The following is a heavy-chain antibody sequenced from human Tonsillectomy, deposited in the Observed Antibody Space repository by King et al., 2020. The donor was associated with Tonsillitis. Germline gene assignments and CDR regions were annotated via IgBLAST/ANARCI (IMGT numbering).Heavy chain of an antibody. CDR2: IYPGDSET. Sequence: EVQLVQSGAEVKKPGASLKISCKGSGNSFTSYWIGWVRQMPGKGLEWMGSIYPGDSETRYSPSFQGQVAISADKSMSTAYLQWNSLKASDTAMYYCAGAPYYYDSSGYLNWGQGTLVTVSS. J-gene: IGHJ4*02. CDR1: GNSFTSYW. D-gene: IGHD3-22*01. V-gene: IGHV5-51*03. CDR3: AGAPYYYDSSGYLN.